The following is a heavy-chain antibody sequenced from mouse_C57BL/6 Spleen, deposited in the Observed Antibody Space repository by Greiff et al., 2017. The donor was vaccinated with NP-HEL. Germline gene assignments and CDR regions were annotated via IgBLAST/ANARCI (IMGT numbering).Heavy chain of an antibody. D-gene: IGHD1-1*01. CDR1: GYTFTSYW. CDR3: AKNCGSSYWYFGV. J-gene: IGHJ1*03. Sequence: QVQLQQPGAELVRPGSSVKLSCKASGYTFTSYWMHWVKQRPIQGLEWIGNIDPSDSETHYTQQFKDKAKLTVDKSSSTAYMQPSSLTSEDSAVNYCAKNCGSSYWYFGVWGTGTTVTVSS. CDR2: IDPSDSET. V-gene: IGHV1-52*01.